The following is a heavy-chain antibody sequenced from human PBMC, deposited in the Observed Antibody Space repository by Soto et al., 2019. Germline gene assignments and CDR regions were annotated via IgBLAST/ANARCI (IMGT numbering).Heavy chain of an antibody. CDR2: IYYSGST. CDR1: GGSISSTSYY. Sequence: QLQLQESGPGLVKPSETLSLTCTVSGGSISSTSYYWGWIRQPPGKGLEWIGSIYYSGSTYYNPSLKSRVTISVDTSKNQFSLTLSSVTAADTAVYYCARSHGAGNRVLFDSWGQGTLVTVSS. CDR3: ARSHGAGNRVLFDS. J-gene: IGHJ4*02. V-gene: IGHV4-39*01. D-gene: IGHD6-19*01.